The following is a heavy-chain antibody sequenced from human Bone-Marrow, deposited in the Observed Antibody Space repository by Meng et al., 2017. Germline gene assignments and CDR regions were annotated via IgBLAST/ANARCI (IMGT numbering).Heavy chain of an antibody. CDR1: GFTFDDYA. J-gene: IGHJ6*02. D-gene: IGHD1-26*01. CDR2: ISWDGGST. CDR3: ARGSSGSYGMDV. V-gene: IGHV3-43D*03. Sequence: GESLKISCAASGFTFDDYAMHWVRQAPGKGLEWVSLISWDGGSTYYADSVKGRFTISRDNSKNSLYLQMNSLRAEDTALYYCARGSSGSYGMDVWGPGTTVTVSS.